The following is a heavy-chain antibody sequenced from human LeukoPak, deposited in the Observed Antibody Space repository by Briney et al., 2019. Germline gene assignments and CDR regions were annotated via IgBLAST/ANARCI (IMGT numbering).Heavy chain of an antibody. CDR1: GGSFSGYY. V-gene: IGHV4-34*01. D-gene: IGHD2-15*01. CDR2: INHRGST. CDR3: ARTGYCSGGSCYSRVGFDY. Sequence: PSETLSLTCAIYGGSFSGYYWSWIRQPPGKGLEWIGEINHRGSTNYNPSLKSRVTISVDTSRNSFSLELSSVTAADTAVYYCARTGYCSGGSCYSRVGFDYWGQGTLVTVSS. J-gene: IGHJ4*02.